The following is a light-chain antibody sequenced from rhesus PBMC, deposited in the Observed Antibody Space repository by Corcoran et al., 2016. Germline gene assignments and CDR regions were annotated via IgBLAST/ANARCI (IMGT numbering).Light chain of an antibody. CDR2: AAS. CDR1: QDLSSY. CDR3: VQYDSDPIT. J-gene: IGKJ3*01. V-gene: IGKV1-43*02. Sequence: DIQMTQSPSSLSTSVGDRVTIICRASQDLSSYLNWYQQKPGKAPKRLIFAASNLESGAPSRFSGSGSGTDFTLTISSLQPEDFGTYYCVQYDSDPITFGPGTKLDIK.